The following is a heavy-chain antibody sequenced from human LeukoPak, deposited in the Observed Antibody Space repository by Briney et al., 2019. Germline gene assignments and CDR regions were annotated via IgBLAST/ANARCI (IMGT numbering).Heavy chain of an antibody. CDR1: GYTFTGYY. CDR2: INPNSGGT. D-gene: IGHD6-19*01. J-gene: IGHJ4*02. CDR3: ARTHSSGWYLFDY. V-gene: IGHV1-2*06. Sequence: GASVKVSCKASGYTFTGYYMHWVRQAPGQGLEWMGRINPNSGGTNYAQEFQGRVTMTRDTSISTAYMELSRLRSDDTAVYYCARTHSSGWYLFDYWGQGTLVTVSS.